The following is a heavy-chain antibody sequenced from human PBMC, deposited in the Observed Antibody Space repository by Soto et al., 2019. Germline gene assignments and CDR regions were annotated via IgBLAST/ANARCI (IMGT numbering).Heavy chain of an antibody. Sequence: SETLSLTCFVSGYSITAGGYYWSWILHHPGKGLEWIGSFYSSGSIIYIPSLRSRVSISGETSSNQFSMSLTSVTAADTARYYCARMYSSGSGWFHPWGQGTLVTVSS. CDR1: GYSITAGGYY. CDR3: ARMYSSGSGWFHP. V-gene: IGHV4-31*03. J-gene: IGHJ5*02. CDR2: FYSSGSI. D-gene: IGHD6-19*01.